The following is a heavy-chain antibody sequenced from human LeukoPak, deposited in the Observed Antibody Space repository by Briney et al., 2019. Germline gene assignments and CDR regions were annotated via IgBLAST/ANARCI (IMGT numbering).Heavy chain of an antibody. D-gene: IGHD2-8*01. CDR1: GYTFTNYA. J-gene: IGHJ5*02. V-gene: IGHV7-4-1*02. CDR2: INTNSGNP. CDR3: ARVPFVVMGVTGNWFDP. Sequence: ASVKVSCKASGYTFTNYAMNWVRQAPGQGLEWMGWINTNSGNPTYAQGFTGRFVFSLDTLVNTAYLQISSLKAEDTAVYYCARVPFVVMGVTGNWFDPWGQGTLVTVSS.